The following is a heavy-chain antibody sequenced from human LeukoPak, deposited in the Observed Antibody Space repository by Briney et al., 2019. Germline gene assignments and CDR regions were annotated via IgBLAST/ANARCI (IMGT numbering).Heavy chain of an antibody. CDR1: GNYW. V-gene: IGHV3-74*01. J-gene: IGHJ4*02. Sequence: PGGSLRLSCAASGNYWMHWVRQVPGKGLVWVSHINSDGSWTSYADSVKSRFTISRDNSKNTLSLQMNSLRAEDTALYYCAKDLSTAAKYYFDYWGQGTLVTVSS. CDR3: AKDLSTAAKYYFDY. D-gene: IGHD2/OR15-2a*01. CDR2: INSDGSWT.